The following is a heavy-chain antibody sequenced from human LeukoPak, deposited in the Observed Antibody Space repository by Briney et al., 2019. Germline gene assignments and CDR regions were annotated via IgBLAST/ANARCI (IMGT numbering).Heavy chain of an antibody. V-gene: IGHV3-30-3*01. Sequence: GGSLRLSCAASGFTFSSYAMHWVRQAPGKGLEWVAVISYDGSNKCYADSVKGRFTISRDNSKNTLYLQMNSLRAEDTAVYYCARGRGVDYGDYTGDAFDIWGQGTMVTVSS. D-gene: IGHD4-17*01. J-gene: IGHJ3*02. CDR2: ISYDGSNK. CDR1: GFTFSSYA. CDR3: ARGRGVDYGDYTGDAFDI.